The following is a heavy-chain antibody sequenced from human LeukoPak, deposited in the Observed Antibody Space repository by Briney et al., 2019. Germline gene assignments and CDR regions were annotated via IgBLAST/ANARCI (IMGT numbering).Heavy chain of an antibody. CDR3: ARLHYGDYFDY. J-gene: IGHJ4*02. CDR1: GGSISSYY. D-gene: IGHD4-17*01. CDR2: IYYSGST. Sequence: NPSETLSLTCTVSGGSISSYYWSWIRQPPGKGLEWIGYIYYSGSTNYNPSLKSRVTISVDTSKNQFSLKLSSVTAADTAVYYCARLHYGDYFDYWGQGTLVTVSS. V-gene: IGHV4-59*08.